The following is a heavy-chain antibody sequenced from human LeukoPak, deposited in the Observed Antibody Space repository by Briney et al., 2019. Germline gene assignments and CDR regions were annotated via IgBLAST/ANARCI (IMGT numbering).Heavy chain of an antibody. Sequence: GGSLRLSCAASGFNFNSYRMNWVRQAPGKGLEWVSYISSSSSAIYYADSVKGRFTISRDNAKNSLYLQMHSLRVEDTAVYYCARDRTISGRLIGEMDVWGQGTTVTVSS. CDR2: ISSSSSAI. D-gene: IGHD3-3*01. CDR1: GFNFNSYR. V-gene: IGHV3-48*01. CDR3: ARDRTISGRLIGEMDV. J-gene: IGHJ6*02.